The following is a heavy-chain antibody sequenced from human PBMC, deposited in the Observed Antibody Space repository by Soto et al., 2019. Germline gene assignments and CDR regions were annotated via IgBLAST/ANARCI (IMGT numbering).Heavy chain of an antibody. CDR1: GFTFSSYA. CDR2: ISGSGGST. Sequence: GGSLRLSCAASGFTFSSYAMSWVRQAPVKGLEWVSAISGSGGSTYYADSVKGRFTISRDNSKNTLYLQMNSLRAEDTAVYYCAKFAYCGGDCYSPNFDYWGQGTLVTVSS. V-gene: IGHV3-23*01. CDR3: AKFAYCGGDCYSPNFDY. D-gene: IGHD2-21*01. J-gene: IGHJ4*02.